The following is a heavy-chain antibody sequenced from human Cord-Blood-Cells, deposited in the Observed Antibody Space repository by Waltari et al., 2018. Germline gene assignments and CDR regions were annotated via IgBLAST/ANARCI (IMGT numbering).Heavy chain of an antibody. J-gene: IGHJ4*02. V-gene: IGHV3-7*01. CDR3: AREGRLSIAAAVY. CDR2: IKQDGSEK. CDR1: GFTFSSYW. D-gene: IGHD6-13*01. Sequence: EVQLVESGGGLVQPGGSLRLSCAASGFTFSSYWMSWVRQAPGKGLEGVANIKQDGSEKYYVDSVKGRFTISRDNAKNSLYLQMNSLRAEDTAVYYWAREGRLSIAAAVYWGQGTLVTVSS.